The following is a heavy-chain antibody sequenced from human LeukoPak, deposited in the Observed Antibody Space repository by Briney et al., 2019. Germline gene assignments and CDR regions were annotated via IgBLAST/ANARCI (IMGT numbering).Heavy chain of an antibody. CDR1: GYTFIGHD. V-gene: IGHV1-18*01. Sequence: ASVKVSCKTSGYTFIGHDISWMRQAPGQGLEWMGWISGHNGNTNYAQKTRGRVTMTTDTSTSTAYMELRSLRSDDTAVYYCARGGAATGYDYWGQGTLVTVSS. D-gene: IGHD6-13*01. CDR2: ISGHNGNT. J-gene: IGHJ4*02. CDR3: ARGGAATGYDY.